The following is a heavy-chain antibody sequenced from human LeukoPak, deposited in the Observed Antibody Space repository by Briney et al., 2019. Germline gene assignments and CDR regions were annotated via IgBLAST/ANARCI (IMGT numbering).Heavy chain of an antibody. CDR3: AGDQAGGGNYFDY. D-gene: IGHD3-16*01. V-gene: IGHV3-33*01. J-gene: IGHJ4*02. Sequence: GGSLRLSCAASGFTFSSYGMHWVRQAPGKGLEWVAVIWYDGSHKYYADSVKGRFTISRDNSKNTLYLQMNSLRAEDTAVFYCAGDQAGGGNYFDYWGQGTLVTVSS. CDR1: GFTFSSYG. CDR2: IWYDGSHK.